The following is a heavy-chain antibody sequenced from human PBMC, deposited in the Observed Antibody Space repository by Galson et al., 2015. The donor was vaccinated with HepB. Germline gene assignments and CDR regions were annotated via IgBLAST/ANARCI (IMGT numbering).Heavy chain of an antibody. Sequence: SLRLSCAASGFTFSSYAMHWVRQAPGKGLEWVAVISYDGSNKYYADSVKGRFTISRDNSKNTLYLQMNSLRAEDTAVYYCAREGLVVRGCFDYWGQGTLVTVSS. CDR2: ISYDGSNK. D-gene: IGHD3-10*01. V-gene: IGHV3-30*04. CDR3: AREGLVVRGCFDY. J-gene: IGHJ4*02. CDR1: GFTFSSYA.